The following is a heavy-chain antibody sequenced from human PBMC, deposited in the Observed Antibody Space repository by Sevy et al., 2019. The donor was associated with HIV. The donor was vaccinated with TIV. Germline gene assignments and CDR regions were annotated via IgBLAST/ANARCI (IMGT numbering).Heavy chain of an antibody. CDR3: ARAVPATDAFDI. V-gene: IGHV3-21*01. Sequence: LSLTCVASGFTFSSYSMHWVRQAPGKGLEWDSSISGLSNYIYYADSMKGRFSISRDNAKNSLYLQMISLRAEDTAVFYCARAVPATDAFDIWGQGTLVTVSS. J-gene: IGHJ3*02. D-gene: IGHD6-19*01. CDR2: ISGLSNYI. CDR1: GFTFSSYS.